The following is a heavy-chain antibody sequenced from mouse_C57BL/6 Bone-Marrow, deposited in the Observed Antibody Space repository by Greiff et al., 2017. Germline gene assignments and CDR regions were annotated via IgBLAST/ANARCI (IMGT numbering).Heavy chain of an antibody. CDR3: ARGTVVATDYAMDY. J-gene: IGHJ4*01. CDR1: GYTFTSYW. D-gene: IGHD1-1*01. CDR2: IDPNCGGT. V-gene: IGHV1-72*01. Sequence: QVQLQQPGAELVKPGASVKLSCKASGYTFTSYWLPWVKQRPGRGLEWIGRIDPNCGGTKYNEKFKSKATLTVDKPSSTAYMQLSSLTSEDSAVYYCARGTVVATDYAMDYWGQGTSVTVSS.